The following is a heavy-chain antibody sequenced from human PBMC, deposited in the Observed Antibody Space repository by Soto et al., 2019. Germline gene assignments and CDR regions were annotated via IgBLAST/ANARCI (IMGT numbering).Heavy chain of an antibody. J-gene: IGHJ6*03. CDR1: GYSFTDYH. CDR2: INPKSGGT. Sequence: SVKVSCKASGYSFTDYHIHWVRQAPGQGLEWLGRINPKSGGTSTAQKFQGWVTMTTDTSISTASMELTRLTSDDTAIYYCARGDSTDCSEVVYASFYNSYMDVWG. V-gene: IGHV1-2*04. CDR3: ARGDSTDCSEVVYASFYNSYMDV. D-gene: IGHD2-8*02.